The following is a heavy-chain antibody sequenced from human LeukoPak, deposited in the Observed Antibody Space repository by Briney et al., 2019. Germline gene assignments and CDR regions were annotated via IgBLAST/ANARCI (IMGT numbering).Heavy chain of an antibody. D-gene: IGHD2-2*02. CDR3: ATGPPRDIVVVPAAIGYYYYYMDV. J-gene: IGHJ6*03. CDR2: IIPIFGTA. CDR1: GGTSSSYA. V-gene: IGHV1-69*05. Sequence: GASVKVSCKASGGTSSSYAISWVRQAPGQGLEWMGGIIPIFGTANYAQKFQGRVTITTDESTSTAYMELSSLRSEDTAVYYCATGPPRDIVVVPAAIGYYYYYMDVWGKGTTVTVSS.